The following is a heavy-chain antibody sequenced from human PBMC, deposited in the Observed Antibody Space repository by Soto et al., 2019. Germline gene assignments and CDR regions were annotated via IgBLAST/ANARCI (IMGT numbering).Heavy chain of an antibody. CDR1: GYTFTSYA. V-gene: IGHV1-3*05. D-gene: IGHD2-21*02. Sequence: QVQLVQSGAEEKKPGASVKVSCKASGYTFTSYAMHWVRQAPGQRLEWMGWINAGNGNTKYSQKFQDRVTITRDTSASTAYMELSSLRYEDTAVYYCARAWVVVTAPDYWGQGTLVTVSS. CDR3: ARAWVVVTAPDY. J-gene: IGHJ4*02. CDR2: INAGNGNT.